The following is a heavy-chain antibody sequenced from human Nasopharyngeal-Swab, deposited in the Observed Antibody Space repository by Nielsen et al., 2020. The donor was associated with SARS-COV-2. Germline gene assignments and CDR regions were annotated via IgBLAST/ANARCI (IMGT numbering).Heavy chain of an antibody. V-gene: IGHV3-30*04. CDR2: ISYDGSNK. D-gene: IGHD6-19*01. J-gene: IGHJ3*02. CDR3: ARTGYSSGWYPAAGAFDI. CDR1: GFTFSSYA. Sequence: GESLKISCAASGFTFSSYAMHWVRKAPGKGLEWVAVISYDGSNKYYADSVKGRFTISRDNSKNTLYLQMNSLRAEDTAVYYCARTGYSSGWYPAAGAFDICGQGTMVTVSS.